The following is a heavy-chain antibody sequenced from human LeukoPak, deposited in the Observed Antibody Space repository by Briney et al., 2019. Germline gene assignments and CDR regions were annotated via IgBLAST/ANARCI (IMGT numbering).Heavy chain of an antibody. CDR3: ARGFYDSSGYYVDY. Sequence: SETLSLTCAVYGGSFSSHYWSWIRHPPGKGLEWIGYIYYSGSTNYNPSLKSRVTISVDTSKNQFSLKLSSVTAADTAVYYCARGFYDSSGYYVDYWGQGTLVTVST. CDR1: GGSFSSHY. D-gene: IGHD3-22*01. V-gene: IGHV4-59*11. J-gene: IGHJ4*02. CDR2: IYYSGST.